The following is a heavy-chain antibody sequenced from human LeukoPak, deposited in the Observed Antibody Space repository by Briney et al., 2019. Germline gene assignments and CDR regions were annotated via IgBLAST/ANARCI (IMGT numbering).Heavy chain of an antibody. V-gene: IGHV4-59*01. CDR1: GVSNSSDY. J-gene: IGHJ4*02. D-gene: IGHD5-18*01. CDR2: MYYRGSS. CDR3: ARYPTAMVSFDS. Sequence: SETLSLTCSVSGVSNSSDYRSWIRQPPGKGLEWIGYMYYRGSSNYNPSLKSRVSISLDTSRNQFSLNLNSVTAADSAIYYCARYPTAMVSFDSWGPGTLVTVSS.